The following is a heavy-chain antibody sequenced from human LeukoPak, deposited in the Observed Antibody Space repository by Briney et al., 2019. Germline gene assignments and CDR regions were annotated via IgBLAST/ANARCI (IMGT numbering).Heavy chain of an antibody. V-gene: IGHV3-23*01. J-gene: IGHJ4*02. CDR1: GFTFSSFA. CDR2: TSGGGST. CDR3: STAKFDN. Sequence: GGSLRLSCAASGFTFSSFAMSWVRQAPGKGLEWVSATSGGGSTYYADSVKGRFTISRDNAKNSLYLQMNSLRAEDTAVYYCSTAKFDNWGQGTLVTVSS.